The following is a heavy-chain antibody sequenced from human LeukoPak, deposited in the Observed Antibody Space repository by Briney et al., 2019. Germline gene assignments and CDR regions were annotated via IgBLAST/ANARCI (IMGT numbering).Heavy chain of an antibody. CDR3: TRAGYSSSWSQGHHQYYYMDV. J-gene: IGHJ6*03. CDR1: GFTIGDYP. D-gene: IGHD6-13*01. Sequence: GGSLRLSCTASGFTIGDYPISWFRQAPGKGLEWVGLIRSKANGGTTEYAASVKGRYTISRDDSKSLAYLQMNSLKTEDTAVYYCTRAGYSSSWSQGHHQYYYMDVWGKGTTVTVAS. CDR2: IRSKANGGTT. V-gene: IGHV3-49*03.